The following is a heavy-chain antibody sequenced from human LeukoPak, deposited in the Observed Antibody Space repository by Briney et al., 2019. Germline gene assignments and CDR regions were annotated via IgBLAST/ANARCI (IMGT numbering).Heavy chain of an antibody. V-gene: IGHV3-48*03. CDR2: IRSIVTSI. CDR3: ARGISSSYHRHFDY. J-gene: IGHJ4*02. CDR1: GFTFSSYE. D-gene: IGHD6-13*01. Sequence: GGSLRLSCAASGFTFSSYEMNWVRQAPGEGLEWVSLIRSIVTSIDYVDSVKGRFTISRDNAKNSLYLQMDSLRAEDTAVYYCARGISSSYHRHFDYWGQGILVTVSS.